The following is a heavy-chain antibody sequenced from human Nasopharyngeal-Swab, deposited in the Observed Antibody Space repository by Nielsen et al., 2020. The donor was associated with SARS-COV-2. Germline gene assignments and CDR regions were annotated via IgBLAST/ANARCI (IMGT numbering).Heavy chain of an antibody. V-gene: IGHV4-34*01. CDR1: GGSFSGYY. CDR3: AATDYDSGSYGVALDY. Sequence: SETLSLTCAVSGGSFSGYYWSWIRQPPGQGLQWIGEISHAGTPNYNPSLKRRVTISVDTSKNQFPLKLSSVTAADTAVYYCAATDYDSGSYGVALDYWGQGTLVTVSS. CDR2: ISHAGTP. D-gene: IGHD3-10*01. J-gene: IGHJ4*02.